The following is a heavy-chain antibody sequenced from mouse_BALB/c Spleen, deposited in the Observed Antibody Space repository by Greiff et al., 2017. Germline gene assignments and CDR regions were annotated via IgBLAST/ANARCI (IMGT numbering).Heavy chain of an antibody. CDR2: IYPYNGGT. Sequence: VQLQQSGPELVKPGASVKISCKASGYTFTDYKMHWVKQSHGKSLEWIGYIYPYNGGTGYNQKFKSKATLTVDNSSSTAYMELRSLTSEDSAVYYCARWGNDYEGYYFDYWGQGTTLTVSA. CDR1: GYTFTDYK. CDR3: ARWGNDYEGYYFDY. D-gene: IGHD2-4*01. V-gene: IGHV1S29*02. J-gene: IGHJ2*01.